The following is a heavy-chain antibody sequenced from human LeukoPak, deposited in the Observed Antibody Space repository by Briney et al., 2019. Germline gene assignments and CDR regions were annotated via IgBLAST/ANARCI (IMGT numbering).Heavy chain of an antibody. J-gene: IGHJ4*02. CDR2: IEKDGSEI. V-gene: IGHV3-7*01. CDR1: GFTFSNYW. CDR3: AAGAGWLIDW. D-gene: IGHD6-19*01. Sequence: PAGSLRLSCAASGFTFSNYWMNWVRQAPGKGMEWVAIIEKDGSEILYVDSVKGRFTISRDNAKNSLYLQMNSLRAEDTAVYYCAAGAGWLIDWWGQGTLVTVSS.